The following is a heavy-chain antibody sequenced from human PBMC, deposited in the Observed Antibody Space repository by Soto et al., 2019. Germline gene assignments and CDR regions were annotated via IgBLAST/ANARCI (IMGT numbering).Heavy chain of an antibody. CDR1: SGPSRSHN. CDR3: VRQGIGDLHGLVDV. Sequence: QVQLQQSGPGLVKPSETLSLTCTVSSGPSRSHNWGWIRQPPGTGLEWIGYVYYTGSTSYNPSLKSRVTISADTSTNHISLTLSSVTAADTAVYYCVRQGIGDLHGLVDVWGQGTTVSVSS. J-gene: IGHJ6*02. CDR2: VYYTGST. D-gene: IGHD3-10*01. V-gene: IGHV4-59*08.